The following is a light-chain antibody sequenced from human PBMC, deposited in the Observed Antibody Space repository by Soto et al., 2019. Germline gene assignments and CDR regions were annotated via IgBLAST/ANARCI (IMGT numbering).Light chain of an antibody. V-gene: IGLV1-51*01. CDR1: KSNIGNNY. CDR3: GAWDDSLSAV. CDR2: DNN. J-gene: IGLJ2*01. Sequence: QSVLTQPPSVSAAPGQKVTISCSGSKSNIGNNYVSWYQQLPGTAPKLLIYDNNKRPSGIPDRFSGSKSGTSATLGFTGLQTGDEADYYCGAWDDSLSAVFGGGTKVTVL.